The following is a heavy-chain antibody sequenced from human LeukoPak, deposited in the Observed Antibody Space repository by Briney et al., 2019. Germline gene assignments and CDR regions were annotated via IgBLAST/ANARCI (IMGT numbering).Heavy chain of an antibody. D-gene: IGHD6-13*01. J-gene: IGHJ2*01. V-gene: IGHV1-69*02. CDR3: ARHLIAAAGNNWYFDL. CDR2: IIPILGIA. CDR1: GGTFSSYT. Sequence: GASVKVSCKASGGTFSSYTISWVRQAPGQGLEWMGRIIPILGIANYAQKFQGRVTITADKSTSTAYMELSSLRSEDTAVYYCARHLIAAAGNNWYFDLWGRGTLVTVSS.